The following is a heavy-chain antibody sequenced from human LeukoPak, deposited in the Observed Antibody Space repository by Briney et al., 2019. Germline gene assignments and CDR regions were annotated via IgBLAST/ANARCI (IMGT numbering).Heavy chain of an antibody. CDR3: ARGGYYYDSSGIWGIYYFDY. CDR1: GGTFSSYA. Sequence: ASVKVSCKASGGTFSSYAISWVRQAPGQGLEWMGGIIPIFGTANYAQKFQGRVTITADKSTSTAYMELSSLRSEDTAVYYCARGGYYYDSSGIWGIYYFDYWGQGTLVTVSS. D-gene: IGHD3-22*01. J-gene: IGHJ4*02. V-gene: IGHV1-69*06. CDR2: IIPIFGTA.